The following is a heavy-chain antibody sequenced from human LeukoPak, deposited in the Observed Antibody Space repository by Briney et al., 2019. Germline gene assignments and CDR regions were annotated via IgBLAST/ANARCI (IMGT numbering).Heavy chain of an antibody. CDR2: ISYDGSNK. CDR1: GFTFSSYG. Sequence: PGRSLRLSCAASGFTFSSYGMHWVRQAPGKGLEWVAVISYDGSNKYYADSVKGRFTISRDNSKNTLYLQMNSLRAEDTAVYYCAKDRTVGAIGYFDYWGQGTLVTVSS. D-gene: IGHD1-26*01. CDR3: AKDRTVGAIGYFDY. V-gene: IGHV3-30*18. J-gene: IGHJ4*02.